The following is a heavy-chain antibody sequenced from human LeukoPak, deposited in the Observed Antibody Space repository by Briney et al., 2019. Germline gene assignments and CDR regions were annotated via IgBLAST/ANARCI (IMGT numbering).Heavy chain of an antibody. V-gene: IGHV1-18*01. CDR2: ISAYNGNT. D-gene: IGHD3-3*01. CDR1: GYTFTSYG. CDR3: ARDLSGYDFWSGYSPSGY. Sequence: ASVKVSCKASGYTFTSYGISWVRQAPGQGLEWMGWISAYNGNTNYAQKLQGRVTMTTDTSTSTAYMELRSLRSDDTAVYYCARDLSGYDFWSGYSPSGYWGQGTLVTVSS. J-gene: IGHJ4*02.